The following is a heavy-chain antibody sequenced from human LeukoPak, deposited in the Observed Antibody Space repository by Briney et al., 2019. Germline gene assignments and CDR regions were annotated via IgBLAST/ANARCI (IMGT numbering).Heavy chain of an antibody. Sequence: PSETLSLTCAVYGGSFSGYYWSWIRQPPGKGLEWIGEINHSGSTNYNPSLKSRVTISVDTSKNQFSLKLSSVTAADTAVYYCARSSVTGGGGREDYWGQGTLVTVSS. CDR3: ARSSVTGGGGREDY. J-gene: IGHJ4*02. CDR2: INHSGST. D-gene: IGHD1-14*01. CDR1: GGSFSGYY. V-gene: IGHV4-34*01.